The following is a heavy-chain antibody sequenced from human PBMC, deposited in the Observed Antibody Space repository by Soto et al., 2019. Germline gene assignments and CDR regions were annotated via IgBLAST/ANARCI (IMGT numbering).Heavy chain of an antibody. J-gene: IGHJ5*02. CDR3: ARDRYSSSRWSDP. CDR2: TYYRSRFFS. Sequence: SQTLSLTCAISGDSVSSYRAAWNWIRQSPSGGLEWLGRTYYRSRFFSDYAESVKSRIIINPDTSKNQFSLQLKSVTPEDTAAYYCARDRYSSSRWSDPWGQGTPVTVSS. V-gene: IGHV6-1*01. D-gene: IGHD3-22*01. CDR1: GDSVSSYRAA.